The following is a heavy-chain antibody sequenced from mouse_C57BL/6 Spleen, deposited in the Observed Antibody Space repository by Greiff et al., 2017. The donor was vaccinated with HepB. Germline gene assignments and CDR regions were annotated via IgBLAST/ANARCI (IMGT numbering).Heavy chain of an antibody. J-gene: IGHJ4*01. V-gene: IGHV1-15*01. CDR3: TRRIYGNYVGAMGY. D-gene: IGHD2-1*01. CDR2: IDPETGGT. CDR1: GYTFTDYE. Sequence: VQLQQSGAELVRPGASVTLSCKASGYTFTDYEMHWVKQTPVHGLEWIGAIDPETGGTAYNQKFKGKAILTADKSSSTAYMELRSLTSEDSAVYYCTRRIYGNYVGAMGYWGQGTSVTVSS.